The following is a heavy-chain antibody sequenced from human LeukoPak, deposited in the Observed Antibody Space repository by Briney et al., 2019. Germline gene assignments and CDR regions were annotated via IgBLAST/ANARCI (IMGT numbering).Heavy chain of an antibody. D-gene: IGHD3-22*01. CDR3: ARDLDYYDSSGYHYY. V-gene: IGHV1-69*05. CDR2: IIPIFGTA. CDR1: GGTGSSYT. J-gene: IGHJ4*02. Sequence: SVKVSCKASGGTGSSYTMNWIRQAPGQGLEWMGRIIPIFGTANYAQKFQGRVTITTDESTSTAYMELSSLRSEDTAVYYCARDLDYYDSSGYHYYWGQGTLVTVSS.